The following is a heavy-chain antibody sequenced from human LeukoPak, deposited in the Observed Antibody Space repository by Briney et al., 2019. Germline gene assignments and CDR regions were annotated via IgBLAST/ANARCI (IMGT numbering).Heavy chain of an antibody. D-gene: IGHD5-12*01. V-gene: IGHV3-23*01. Sequence: SGGSLSLFCAASGYTFRSYGKRWVRQATGKGLEWVSGITGGGDTTFYADSVKGRFTISRDNPKNTLYLQMNSLRADDTAVYYCARDARLVAFDNWGQGTLVTVSS. CDR1: GYTFRSYG. CDR2: ITGGGDTT. CDR3: ARDARLVAFDN. J-gene: IGHJ4*02.